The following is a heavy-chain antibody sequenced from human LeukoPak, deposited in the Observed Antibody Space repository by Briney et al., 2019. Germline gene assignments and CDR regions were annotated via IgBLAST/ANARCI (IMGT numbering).Heavy chain of an antibody. V-gene: IGHV1-69*04. Sequence: ASVKVSCKASGGTFSSYAISLVRQAPGQGLEWMGRIIPILGIANYAQKFQGRVTITADKSTSTAYMELSSLRSEDTAVYYCNSRDTRFDYWGQGTLVTVSS. CDR2: IIPILGIA. D-gene: IGHD4-23*01. CDR1: GGTFSSYA. CDR3: NSRDTRFDY. J-gene: IGHJ4*02.